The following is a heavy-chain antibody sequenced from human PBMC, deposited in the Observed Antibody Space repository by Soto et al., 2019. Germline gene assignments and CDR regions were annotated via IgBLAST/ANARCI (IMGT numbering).Heavy chain of an antibody. CDR1: GYTFTSYD. Sequence: QVQLVQSGAEVKKPGASVKVSCKASGYTFTSYDINWVRQATGQGLEWMGRIIPILGIANYAQKFQGRVTITADKSTSTAYMELSSLRSEDTAVYYCAAEYSSGWFDAFDIWGQGTMVTVSS. CDR3: AAEYSSGWFDAFDI. V-gene: IGHV1-69*09. D-gene: IGHD6-19*01. CDR2: IIPILGIA. J-gene: IGHJ3*02.